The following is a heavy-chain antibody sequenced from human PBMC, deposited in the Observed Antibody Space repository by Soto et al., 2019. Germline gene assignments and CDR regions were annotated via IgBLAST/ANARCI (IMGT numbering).Heavy chain of an antibody. Sequence: GGSLRLSCAASGFTFSSYAMSWVRQAPGKGLEWVSAISGSGGSTYYADSVKGRFTISRDNSKNTLYLQMNSLRAEDTAVYYCAKVVVERARGVNWFDPWGQGTLVTVSS. D-gene: IGHD2-15*01. V-gene: IGHV3-23*01. CDR2: ISGSGGST. J-gene: IGHJ5*02. CDR3: AKVVVERARGVNWFDP. CDR1: GFTFSSYA.